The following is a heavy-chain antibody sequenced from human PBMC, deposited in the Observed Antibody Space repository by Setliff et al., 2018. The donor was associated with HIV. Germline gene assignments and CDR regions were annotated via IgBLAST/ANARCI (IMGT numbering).Heavy chain of an antibody. D-gene: IGHD3-22*01. Sequence: GGSLRLSCAAFEFTFSNYWMGWVRQAPGMGMEWVANIKTDGRETYYVESLKGRFTISRDNAKNSLFLEMHSLRVEDTAVYYCARSYFDDSTGYRPTYSFDVWGQGTMVT. J-gene: IGHJ3*01. V-gene: IGHV3-7*03. CDR3: ARSYFDDSTGYRPTYSFDV. CDR1: EFTFSNYW. CDR2: IKTDGRET.